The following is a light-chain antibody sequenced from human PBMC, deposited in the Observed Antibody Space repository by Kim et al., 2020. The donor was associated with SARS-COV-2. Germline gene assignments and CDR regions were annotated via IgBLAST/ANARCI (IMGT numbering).Light chain of an antibody. J-gene: IGKJ4*01. CDR3: QQYGRSPLS. CDR2: AAS. Sequence: APGGRAAPSCRARHSVVSPYVAWYQQKPGQAPRLLIYAASGRAAGIPDRFSGSGSGTDFTLTISRLEPEDFAVYYCQQYGRSPLSFGGGTKVDIK. CDR1: HSVVSPY. V-gene: IGKV3-20*01.